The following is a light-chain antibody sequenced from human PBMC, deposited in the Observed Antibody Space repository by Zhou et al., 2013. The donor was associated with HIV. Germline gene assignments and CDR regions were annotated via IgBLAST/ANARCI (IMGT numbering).Light chain of an antibody. Sequence: DIQMTQSPSSLSASVGDRVTISCRASQSIDGYLNWYQQRPGKAPKLLIYTASNLQSGVPSRFSGSGSGTEFTLTISSLQPEDFATYYCQQVISYPLTFGGGTKVEIK. J-gene: IGKJ4*01. CDR3: QQVISYPLT. V-gene: IGKV1-9*01. CDR1: QSIDGY. CDR2: TAS.